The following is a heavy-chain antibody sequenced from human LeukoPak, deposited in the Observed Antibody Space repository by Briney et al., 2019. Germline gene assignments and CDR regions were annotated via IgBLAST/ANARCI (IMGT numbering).Heavy chain of an antibody. V-gene: IGHV3-74*01. D-gene: IGHD5-12*01. CDR2: IKTDGSIT. CDR3: ARGVIVATWGAFDI. J-gene: IGHJ3*02. CDR1: GFTFSRYW. Sequence: GGSLRLSCEAAGFTFSRYWMHWVRQAPGKGPVWVSRIKTDGSITDYADSVKGRFTISRDNAKNTLYLQMNSLRAEDTAVYYCARGVIVATWGAFDIWGQGTMVTVSS.